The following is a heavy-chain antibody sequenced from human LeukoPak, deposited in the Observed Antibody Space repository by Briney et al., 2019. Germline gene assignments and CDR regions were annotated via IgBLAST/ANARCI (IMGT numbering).Heavy chain of an antibody. D-gene: IGHD4-11*01. J-gene: IGHJ4*02. Sequence: SETLSLPCTVSGGSISSYYWSWVRQPAGKGLEWIGRFYISGSTNYNPSLKSRFAMAVDTSKNQFSLRLNSVTAADTAVYYCARDFLLQSEGLFDYWGQGTLVTVSS. CDR1: GGSISSYY. CDR3: ARDFLLQSEGLFDY. CDR2: FYISGST. V-gene: IGHV4-4*07.